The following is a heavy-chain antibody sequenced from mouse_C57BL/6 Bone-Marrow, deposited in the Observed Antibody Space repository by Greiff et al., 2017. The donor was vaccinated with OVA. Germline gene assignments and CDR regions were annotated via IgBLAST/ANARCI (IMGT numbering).Heavy chain of an antibody. CDR3: ARRGNSHWYFDV. CDR2: IDPSDSYT. CDR1: GYTFTSYW. D-gene: IGHD2-1*01. Sequence: VKQSCKASGYTFTSYWMHWVKQRPGQGLEWIGEIDPSDSYTNYNQKFKGKSTLTVDKSSSTAYMQLSSLTSEDSAVYYCARRGNSHWYFDVWGTGTTVTVSS. J-gene: IGHJ1*03. V-gene: IGHV1-69*01.